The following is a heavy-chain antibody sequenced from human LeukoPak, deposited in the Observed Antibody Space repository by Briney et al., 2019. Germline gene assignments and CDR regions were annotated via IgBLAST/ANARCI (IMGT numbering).Heavy chain of an antibody. CDR2: IGTSGDT. J-gene: IGHJ4*02. CDR1: GFTFSRSD. Sequence: GGSLRLSCAASGFTFSRSDMHWVRQVTGKGLEWVSGIGTSGDTFYPDSVKGRFTISRDNGKNSLHLQMSSLRVGDTAVYYCARTRITPGVQGLQMRHFDSWGQGTLVSVSS. V-gene: IGHV3-13*01. D-gene: IGHD3-16*01. CDR3: ARTRITPGVQGLQMRHFDS.